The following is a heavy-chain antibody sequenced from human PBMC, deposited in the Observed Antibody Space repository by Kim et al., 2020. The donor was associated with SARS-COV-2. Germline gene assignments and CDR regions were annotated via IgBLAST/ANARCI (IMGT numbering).Heavy chain of an antibody. CDR3: ARAKGLVATITLPDY. J-gene: IGHJ4*02. V-gene: IGHV3-23*01. D-gene: IGHD5-12*01. CDR1: GFTFSSYA. Sequence: GGSLRLSCAASGFTFSSYAMSWVRQAPGKGLEWVSSVSGSGAYTYYADSVKGRFTISRDNSKNTLYLQMNSLRAEDTAIYYCARAKGLVATITLPDYWGQGTLVAVSS. CDR2: VSGSGAYT.